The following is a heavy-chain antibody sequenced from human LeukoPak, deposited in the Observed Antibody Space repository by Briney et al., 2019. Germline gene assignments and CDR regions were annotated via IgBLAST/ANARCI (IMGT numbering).Heavy chain of an antibody. CDR3: AKAPPRSDCSSTSCFLSYWFDP. CDR1: GGSISSYY. Sequence: PSETLSLTCTVSGGSISSYYWSWIRQPAGKGLEWIGRIYTSGSTNYNPSLKSRVTMSVDTSKNQFSLKLSSVTAADTAVYYCAKAPPRSDCSSTSCFLSYWFDPWGQGTLVTVSS. D-gene: IGHD2-2*01. V-gene: IGHV4-4*07. J-gene: IGHJ5*02. CDR2: IYTSGST.